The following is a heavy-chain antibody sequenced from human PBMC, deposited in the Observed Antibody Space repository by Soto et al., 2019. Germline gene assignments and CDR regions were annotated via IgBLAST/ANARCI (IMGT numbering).Heavy chain of an antibody. V-gene: IGHV1-46*01. CDR2: INPSGGST. D-gene: IGHD6-19*01. J-gene: IGHJ3*02. Sequence: ASVKVSCKASGYTFTSYYMHWVRQAPGQGLEWMGIINPSGGSTSYAQKFQGRVTMTRDTSTSTVYMELNSLRAEDTAVYYCAKTANGWFSAFDIWGQGTMVTVSS. CDR3: AKTANGWFSAFDI. CDR1: GYTFTSYY.